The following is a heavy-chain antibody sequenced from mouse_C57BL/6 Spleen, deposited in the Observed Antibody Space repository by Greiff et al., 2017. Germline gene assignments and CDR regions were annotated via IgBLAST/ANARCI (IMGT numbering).Heavy chain of an antibody. CDR2: IYPRSGNT. D-gene: IGHD4-1*01. V-gene: IGHV1-81*01. CDR3: ARSNWDEYFDV. J-gene: IGHJ1*03. CDR1: GYTFTSYG. Sequence: VQLQQSGAELARPGASVKLSCKASGYTFTSYGISWVKQRTGQGLEWIGEIYPRSGNTYYNEKFKGKATLTADKSSSTAYMELRSLTSEDSAVYFCARSNWDEYFDVGGTGTTVTVSS.